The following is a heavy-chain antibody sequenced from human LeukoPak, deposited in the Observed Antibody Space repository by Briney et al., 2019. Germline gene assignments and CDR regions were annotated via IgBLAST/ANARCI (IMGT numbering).Heavy chain of an antibody. V-gene: IGHV3-11*01. CDR3: ARDFSAYYYDSSGYADAFDI. J-gene: IGHJ3*02. CDR2: ISSSGSTI. Sequence: GGSLRLSCAASGFTFSDYYMSWIRQAPGKGLEWVPYISSSGSTIYYADSVKGRFTISRDNAKNSLYLQMNSLRAEDTAVYYCARDFSAYYYDSSGYADAFDIWGQGTMVTVSS. D-gene: IGHD3-22*01. CDR1: GFTFSDYY.